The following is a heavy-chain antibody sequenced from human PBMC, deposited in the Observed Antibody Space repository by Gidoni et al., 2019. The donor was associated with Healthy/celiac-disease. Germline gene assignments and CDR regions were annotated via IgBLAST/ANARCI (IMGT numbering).Heavy chain of an antibody. V-gene: IGHV3-30*18. CDR3: AKEDYGGNSIYFDY. D-gene: IGHD4-17*01. CDR2: ISYDGSNK. CDR1: GFPFSSYG. J-gene: IGHJ4*02. Sequence: GTGVVQPGRSLRLSCAASGFPFSSYGMHWVRQAPGKGLEWVAVISYDGSNKYYADSVKGRFTISRDNSKNTLYLQMNSLRAEDTAVYYCAKEDYGGNSIYFDYWGQGTLVTVSS.